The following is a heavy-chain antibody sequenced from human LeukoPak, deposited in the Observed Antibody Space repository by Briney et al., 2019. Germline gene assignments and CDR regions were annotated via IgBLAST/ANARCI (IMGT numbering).Heavy chain of an antibody. J-gene: IGHJ4*02. D-gene: IGHD2-15*01. CDR1: GFTFSSYA. CDR2: ISYDGSNK. CDR3: ATDAYCSGGSCYYQEGKLDY. V-gene: IGHV3-30-3*01. Sequence: GGSLRLSCAASGFTFSSYAMHWVRQAPGKGLEWVAVISYDGSNKYYADSVKGRFTISSDNSKNTLYLQMNSLRAEDTAVYYCATDAYCSGGSCYYQEGKLDYWGQGTLVTVSS.